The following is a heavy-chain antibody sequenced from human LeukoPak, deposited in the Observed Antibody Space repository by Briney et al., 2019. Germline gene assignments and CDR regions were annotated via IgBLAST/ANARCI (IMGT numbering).Heavy chain of an antibody. J-gene: IGHJ4*02. Sequence: GGSLRLSCAASGFTFSGSAMHWVRQASGKGLERVGRIRSKANSYATAYAASVKGRFTISRDDSKNTAYLQMNSLKTEDTAVYYCTGTYYDFWSGYTQLDYWGQGTLVTVSS. CDR3: TGTYYDFWSGYTQLDY. CDR2: IRSKANSYAT. D-gene: IGHD3-3*01. V-gene: IGHV3-73*01. CDR1: GFTFSGSA.